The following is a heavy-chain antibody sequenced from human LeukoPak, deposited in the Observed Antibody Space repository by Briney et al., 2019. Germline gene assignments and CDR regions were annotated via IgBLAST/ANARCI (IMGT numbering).Heavy chain of an antibody. J-gene: IGHJ4*02. CDR2: IRYGGNNK. D-gene: IGHD5-12*01. Sequence: GGSLRLSCAASGFTFSNYGMHWVRQAPGKGLEWVAFIRYGGNNKYYADSVKGRFTISRDNSKNTVYLQMNSLRAEDTAVYYCARGKYGGYFIDYWGQGTLVTVSS. CDR1: GFTFSNYG. V-gene: IGHV3-30*02. CDR3: ARGKYGGYFIDY.